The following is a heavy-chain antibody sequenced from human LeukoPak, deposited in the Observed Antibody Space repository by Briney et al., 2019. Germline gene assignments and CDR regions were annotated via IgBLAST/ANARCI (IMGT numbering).Heavy chain of an antibody. Sequence: SDTLSLTCTVSGGPISNYYWNWIRQPPGKGLEWIGYIYYTGNTNYNPSLKSRVTISVDTSKNQFSLKLSSVTAADTAVYYCARDRLQLQSWGQGTLVTVSS. D-gene: IGHD1-1*01. V-gene: IGHV4-59*01. CDR1: GGPISNYY. CDR2: IYYTGNT. CDR3: ARDRLQLQS. J-gene: IGHJ5*02.